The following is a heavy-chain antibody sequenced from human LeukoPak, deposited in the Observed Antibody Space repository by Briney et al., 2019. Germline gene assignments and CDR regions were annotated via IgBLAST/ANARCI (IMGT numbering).Heavy chain of an antibody. CDR2: MNPNSGNT. CDR3: ARVDGYIQLWSLDY. V-gene: IGHV1-8*01. D-gene: IGHD5-18*01. J-gene: IGHJ4*02. CDR1: GYTFTSYD. Sequence: GASVKVSCKASGYTFTSYDINWVRQATGQGLEWMGWMNPNSGNTGYAQKFQGRVTMTRDTSTTTVYMELSSLRSDDTAVYYCARVDGYIQLWSLDYWGQGILVTVSS.